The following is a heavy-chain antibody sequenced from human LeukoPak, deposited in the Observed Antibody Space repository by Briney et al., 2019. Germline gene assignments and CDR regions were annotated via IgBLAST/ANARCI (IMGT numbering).Heavy chain of an antibody. CDR1: GFTFSSYD. J-gene: IGHJ4*02. V-gene: IGHV3-23*01. CDR2: IGGSGGST. Sequence: GGSLRLSCAASGFTFSSYDMSWVRQAPGKGLEWVSAIGGSGGSTYYADSVKGRFTISRDNSKNTLYLQMNNLRAEDTAVYCCAKDGIAAAGVRAFDYWGEGTVVSVSS. D-gene: IGHD6-13*01. CDR3: AKDGIAAAGVRAFDY.